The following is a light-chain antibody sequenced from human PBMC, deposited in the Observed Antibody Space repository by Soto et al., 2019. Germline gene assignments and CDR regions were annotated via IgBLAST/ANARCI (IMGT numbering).Light chain of an antibody. CDR3: CSYAGSSTFEG. CDR1: NSDVGSYNL. J-gene: IGLJ1*01. CDR2: EVS. Sequence: QSVLTQPASVSGSPGQSITISCTGTNSDVGSYNLVSWYQQHPGKAPKLMIYEVSKRPSGVSNRFSGSKSGNTASLTISGLQAEDEADYYCCSYAGSSTFEGFGTGTKVTVL. V-gene: IGLV2-23*02.